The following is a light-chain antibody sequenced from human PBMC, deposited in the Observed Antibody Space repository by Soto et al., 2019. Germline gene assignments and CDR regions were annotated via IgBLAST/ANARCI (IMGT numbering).Light chain of an antibody. CDR1: SSDVGGYNY. V-gene: IGLV2-8*01. Sequence: QSALTQPPSASGSPGQSVTISCTGTSSDVGGYNYVSWYHQHPGKAPKLMIYEVSKRPSGVPDRFSGSKSGNTASLTVSGLQAEDEADYDCSSYAGSNNLVFGGGTKLTVL. CDR2: EVS. J-gene: IGLJ2*01. CDR3: SSYAGSNNLV.